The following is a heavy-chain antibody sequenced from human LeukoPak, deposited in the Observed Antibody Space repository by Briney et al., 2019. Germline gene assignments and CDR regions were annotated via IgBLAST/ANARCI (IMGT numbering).Heavy chain of an antibody. CDR3: ARLLATGVLWNWFDP. CDR2: IYYSGST. Sequence: SETLSLTCTVSGGSISSHYWSWIRQPPGKGLEWIGYIYYSGSTNYNPSLKSRVTISVDTSKNQFSLKLSSVTAADTAVYYCARLLATGVLWNWFDPWGQGTLVTVSS. CDR1: GGSISSHY. D-gene: IGHD5-12*01. J-gene: IGHJ5*02. V-gene: IGHV4-59*11.